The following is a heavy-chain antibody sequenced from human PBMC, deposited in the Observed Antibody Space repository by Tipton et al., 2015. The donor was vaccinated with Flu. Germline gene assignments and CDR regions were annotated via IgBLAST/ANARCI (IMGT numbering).Heavy chain of an antibody. Sequence: TLSLTCTVSGASISSESYYWGWIRQPPGKGLEWIGNIYHSGGTNYNPSLKSRVTISLDKSKNQFSLNLSSVTAADTAVYYCAGVGAVTMVRGLAFDAFDIWGLGTMVAVSS. V-gene: IGHV4-39*07. CDR2: IYHSGGT. D-gene: IGHD3-10*01. CDR3: AGVGAVTMVRGLAFDAFDI. CDR1: GASISSESYY. J-gene: IGHJ3*02.